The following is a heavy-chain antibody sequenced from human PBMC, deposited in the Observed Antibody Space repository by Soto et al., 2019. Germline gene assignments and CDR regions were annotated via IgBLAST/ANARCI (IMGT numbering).Heavy chain of an antibody. CDR3: ARGPKEGSCWYGDYFDY. D-gene: IGHD6-19*01. CDR2: IKQDGSDK. V-gene: IGHV3-7*03. Sequence: EVQLVESGGGLVQPGGSLRLSCAASGLSFSFYWMSWVRQAPGKGLEWVANIKQDGSDKYYVDSVKGRFTISRDNAKNSLYLQMNSLRVDDTAVYYCARGPKEGSCWYGDYFDYWGQGILVTVSA. CDR1: GLSFSFYW. J-gene: IGHJ4*02.